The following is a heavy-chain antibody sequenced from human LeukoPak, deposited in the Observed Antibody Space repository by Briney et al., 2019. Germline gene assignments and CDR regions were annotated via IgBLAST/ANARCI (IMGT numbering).Heavy chain of an antibody. Sequence: GGSLRLSCAASGFTFSSYSMNWVRQAPGKGLEWVSSISSSSSYIYYADSVKGRFTISRDNAKNSLYLQMNSLRAEDTAVYYCARARPLGYCSGDSCFEFDYWGQGTLVTVSS. J-gene: IGHJ4*02. CDR3: ARARPLGYCSGDSCFEFDY. CDR2: ISSSSSYI. V-gene: IGHV3-21*01. D-gene: IGHD2-15*01. CDR1: GFTFSSYS.